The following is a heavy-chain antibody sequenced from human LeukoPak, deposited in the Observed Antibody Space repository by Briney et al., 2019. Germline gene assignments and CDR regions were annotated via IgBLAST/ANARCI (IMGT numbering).Heavy chain of an antibody. CDR3: AKSNGYGLVDI. V-gene: IGHV4-34*01. CDR1: GGSFSGYY. CDR2: INHSGST. J-gene: IGHJ3*02. Sequence: SETLSLTCAVYGGSFSGYYWSWIRQPPGKGPEWIGEINHSGSTNYSPSLKSRVTISLDTSRNQFSLKLNSVTAADTAVYYCAKSNGYGLVDIWGQGTMVTVSS. D-gene: IGHD3-10*01.